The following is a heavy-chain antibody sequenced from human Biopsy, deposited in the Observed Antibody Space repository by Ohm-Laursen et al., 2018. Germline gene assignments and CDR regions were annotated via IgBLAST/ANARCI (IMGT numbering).Heavy chain of an antibody. CDR3: ATKLSGYFHH. CDR1: VGTFSNYS. V-gene: IGHV1-69*06. CDR2: NIPILGTG. J-gene: IGHJ1*01. Sequence: SSVKVSCKAPVGTFSNYSANWVRQAPGQGLEWLGGNIPILGTGNYAQKFQDRVTVAADTSTSTATMELRSLRSDDTAVYYCATKLSGYFHHWGQGTLVIVSS. D-gene: IGHD2-15*01.